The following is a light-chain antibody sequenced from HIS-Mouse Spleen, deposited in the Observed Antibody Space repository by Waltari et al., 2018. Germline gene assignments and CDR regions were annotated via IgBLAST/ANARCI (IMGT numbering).Light chain of an antibody. CDR2: GNS. CDR3: QSYDSSLSVWV. CDR1: SPNIGAGYD. J-gene: IGLJ3*02. V-gene: IGLV1-40*01. Sequence: QSVLTQPPSVSGAPGQRVTISCTGSSPNIGAGYDLHWYQQLPGTAPKLLIYGNSNRPSGVPDRFSGSKSGTSASLAITGLQAEDEADYYCQSYDSSLSVWVFGGGTKLTVL.